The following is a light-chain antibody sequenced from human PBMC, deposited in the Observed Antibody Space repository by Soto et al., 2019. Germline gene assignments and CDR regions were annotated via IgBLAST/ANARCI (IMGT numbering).Light chain of an antibody. Sequence: KVLKRSPATLSVYPGERATLSCRASQSVSSNLAWYQQKPGQAPRLLISGASTRATGVPARFSGSGSGTEFTLTITSLQSEDFAVYCCQQYNNWPLTFGPGTLLENK. CDR3: QQYNNWPLT. CDR2: GAS. CDR1: QSVSSN. V-gene: IGKV3D-15*01. J-gene: IGKJ5*01.